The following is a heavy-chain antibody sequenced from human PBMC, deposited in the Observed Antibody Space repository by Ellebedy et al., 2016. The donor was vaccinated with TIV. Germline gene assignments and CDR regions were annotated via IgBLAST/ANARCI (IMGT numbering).Heavy chain of an antibody. J-gene: IGHJ4*02. CDR3: RPGHYSDA. V-gene: IGHV3-23*01. CDR1: GFSLSNSF. CDR2: LTADGRST. Sequence: GESLKISXAASGFSLSNSFMSWIRQAPGKGLEWVPTLTADGRSTYFADSVKGRFTISRDNSKNTVYLQMNSLRSEDAAVYYCRPGHYSDAWGQGTLVTVSS.